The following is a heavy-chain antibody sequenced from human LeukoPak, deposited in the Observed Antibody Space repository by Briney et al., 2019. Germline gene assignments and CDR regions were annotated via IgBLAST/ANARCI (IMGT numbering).Heavy chain of an antibody. CDR2: INHSGST. CDR1: GGSFSGYY. CDR3: ARGGVAHGSSWYYYYYGMDV. J-gene: IGHJ6*02. Sequence: SETLSLTCAVYGGSFSGYYWSWIRQPPGKGLEWIGEINHSGSTNYNPSLKSRVTISVDTSKNQFSLKLSSVTAADTAVYYCARGGVAHGSSWYYYYYGMDVWGQGTTVTVSS. D-gene: IGHD6-13*01. V-gene: IGHV4-34*01.